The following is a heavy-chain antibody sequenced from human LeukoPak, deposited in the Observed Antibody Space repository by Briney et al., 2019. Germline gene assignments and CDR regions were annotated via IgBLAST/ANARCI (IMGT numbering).Heavy chain of an antibody. CDR1: GLTFGDYW. CDR3: VRDSNYHPDC. D-gene: IGHD4-11*01. CDR2: IISDGSSA. V-gene: IGHV3-74*01. Sequence: PGGSLRLSCAASGLTFGDYWMHWVRQAPGKGLVWVSRIISDGSSASYADSVKGRFTMSRDNAKNTLHLQMNSLRVEDTAVYYCVRDSNYHPDCWGQGTLVTVSS. J-gene: IGHJ4*02.